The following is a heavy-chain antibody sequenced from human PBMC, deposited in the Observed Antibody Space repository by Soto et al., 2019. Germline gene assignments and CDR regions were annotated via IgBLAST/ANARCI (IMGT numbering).Heavy chain of an antibody. Sequence: ASVKVSCKASGDTFTTYDINWVRQATGHGLEWMGWINPNSGNIGYAQRFQGGVTMTRDTAIRTAYMEVSSLRSDDTAVYYCARGRASGSYYLLDYWGQGTLVT. V-gene: IGHV1-8*01. CDR3: ARGRASGSYYLLDY. CDR1: GDTFTTYD. D-gene: IGHD3-10*01. J-gene: IGHJ4*02. CDR2: INPNSGNI.